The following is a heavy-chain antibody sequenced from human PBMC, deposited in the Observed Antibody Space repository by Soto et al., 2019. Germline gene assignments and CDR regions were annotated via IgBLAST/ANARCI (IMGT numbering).Heavy chain of an antibody. Sequence: GGSLRLSCAASGFTFSSYWMSWVRQAPGKGLEWVANIKQDGSEKYYVDSVKGRFTISRDNAKNTLYLQMNSLRAEDTAVYYCARVTTSDFWSGYYFLWKDDRSRGPFDYWGQGTLVTVSS. J-gene: IGHJ4*02. CDR3: ARVTTSDFWSGYYFLWKDDRSRGPFDY. V-gene: IGHV3-7*01. CDR2: IKQDGSEK. D-gene: IGHD3-3*01. CDR1: GFTFSSYW.